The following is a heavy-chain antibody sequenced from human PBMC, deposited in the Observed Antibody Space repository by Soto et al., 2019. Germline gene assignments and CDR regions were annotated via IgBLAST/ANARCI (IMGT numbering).Heavy chain of an antibody. V-gene: IGHV3-21*01. CDR1: GFTFSSYS. CDR2: ISSSSSYI. CDR3: ARDILTVTNAFDI. Sequence: GGSLRLSCAASGFTFSSYSMNWVRQAPGKGLEWVSSISSSSSYIYYADSVKGRFTISRDNAKNSLYLQMNSLRAEDTAVYYCARDILTVTNAFDIWGQGTMVTVSS. J-gene: IGHJ3*02. D-gene: IGHD3-9*01.